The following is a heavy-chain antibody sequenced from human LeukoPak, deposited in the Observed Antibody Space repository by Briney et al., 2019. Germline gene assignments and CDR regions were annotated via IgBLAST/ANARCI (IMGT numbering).Heavy chain of an antibody. CDR3: AKDLTGNYRAYFDY. J-gene: IGHJ4*02. D-gene: IGHD1-7*01. CDR1: GFTFSTYD. Sequence: PGGPLRLSCAASGFTFSTYDMHWVRQTPGKGLEWVAVISSDGSIIYYAGSVRGRFTVSRDNSKNTLYLQMNSLTAEDTAVYYRAKDLTGNYRAYFDYWGQGTLVTVSS. CDR2: ISSDGSII. V-gene: IGHV3-30*18.